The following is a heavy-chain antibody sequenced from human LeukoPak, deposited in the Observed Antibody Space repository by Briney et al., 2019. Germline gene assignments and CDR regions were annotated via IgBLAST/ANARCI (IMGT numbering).Heavy chain of an antibody. CDR3: ARDRDDFWSGYYHLFDY. J-gene: IGHJ4*02. CDR1: GFTFSNFG. CDR2: IWYDGSNE. D-gene: IGHD3-3*01. Sequence: PGGSLRLSCAASGFTFSNFGMHWVRQAPGKGLELVAIIWYDGSNEYYADSVKGRFTISRDNSKNTLYLQMNSLRAEDTAVYYCARDRDDFWSGYYHLFDYWGQGTLVTVSS. V-gene: IGHV3-33*01.